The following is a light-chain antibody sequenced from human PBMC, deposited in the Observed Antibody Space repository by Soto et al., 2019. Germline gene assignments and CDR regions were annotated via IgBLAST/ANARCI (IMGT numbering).Light chain of an antibody. CDR3: KQSYSTPRT. J-gene: IGKJ1*01. CDR1: QSISSY. V-gene: IGKV1-39*01. Sequence: IQTTQSTYSLSASVGDRVTITCRASQSISSYLNWYQQKPGKAPKLLIYAASSLQTGAPSRFSGSASGTDFTLTISSLQPEDFATYYCKQSYSTPRTFGPDTKVDIK. CDR2: AAS.